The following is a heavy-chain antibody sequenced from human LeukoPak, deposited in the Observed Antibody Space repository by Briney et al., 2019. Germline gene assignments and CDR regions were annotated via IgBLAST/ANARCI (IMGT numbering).Heavy chain of an antibody. CDR1: GGSINSRSYY. CDR2: IYYSGST. J-gene: IGHJ4*02. CDR3: ARGGGSYSVYFDY. Sequence: PSETLSLTCTVSGGSINSRSYYWSWIRQPPGQGLEWIGYIYYSGSTNYNPSLKSRVTISVDTSKNQFSLNLSSVTAADTAVYYCARGGGSYSVYFDYWGQGTLVTVSS. V-gene: IGHV4-61*01. D-gene: IGHD1-26*01.